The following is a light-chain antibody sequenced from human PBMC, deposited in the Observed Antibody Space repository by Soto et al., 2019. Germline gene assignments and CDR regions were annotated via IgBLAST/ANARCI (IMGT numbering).Light chain of an antibody. CDR2: GAS. CDR1: QSVGTN. J-gene: IGKJ2*03. Sequence: ETVMTQSPATLSMSPGERVTLSCWASQSVGTNLAWYQQKPGQAPRLLIYGASTRATGIPATFSGSGSGTEFTLTISSLQSEDFAVYYCQQYNEWYSFGQGTKLEIK. V-gene: IGKV3-15*01. CDR3: QQYNEWYS.